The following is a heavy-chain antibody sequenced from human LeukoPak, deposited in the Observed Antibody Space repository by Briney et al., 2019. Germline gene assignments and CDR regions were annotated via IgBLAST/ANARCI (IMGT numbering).Heavy chain of an antibody. CDR3: AKGELEGNLDY. V-gene: IGHV3-9*01. CDR1: GFTFDDYA. Sequence: GRSLRLSCAASGFTFDDYAMHWVRQAPGKGLEWVSGISWNSGSIGYADSVKGRFTISRDSAKNSLYLQMNSLRAEDTALYYCAKGELEGNLDYWGQGTLVTVSS. J-gene: IGHJ4*02. CDR2: ISWNSGSI. D-gene: IGHD1-1*01.